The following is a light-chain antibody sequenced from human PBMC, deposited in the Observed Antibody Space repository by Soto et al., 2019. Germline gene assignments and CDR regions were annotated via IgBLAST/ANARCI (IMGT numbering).Light chain of an antibody. CDR1: QSVSTN. V-gene: IGKV3-15*01. CDR2: GAS. CDR3: QHYTNWPPWT. J-gene: IGKJ1*01. Sequence: EIVMTQSPATLSVSPGERATFSCRASQSVSTNLAWYQQNPGQAHRLIIYGASIRATGIPARFSGSGSGTEFTLTISTLQSEDFAIYYCQHYTNWPPWTFGQGTKVDIK.